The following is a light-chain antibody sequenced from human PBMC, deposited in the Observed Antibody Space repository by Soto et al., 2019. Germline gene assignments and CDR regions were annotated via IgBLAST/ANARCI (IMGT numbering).Light chain of an antibody. V-gene: IGLV2-11*01. CDR3: CSDAGTYIWV. J-gene: IGLJ3*02. CDR1: SSDVGDYNY. CDR2: DVS. Sequence: QSALTQPRSVSGSPGQSITISCTGTSSDVGDYNYVSWYQQHPGKVPKLMIYDVSKRPSGVPDRFSGSKSGNTASLTISGLQAEDEADYYCCSDAGTYIWVFSGGTKLTVL.